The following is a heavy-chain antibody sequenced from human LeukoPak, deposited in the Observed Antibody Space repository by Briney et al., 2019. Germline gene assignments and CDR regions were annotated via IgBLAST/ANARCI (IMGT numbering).Heavy chain of an antibody. CDR3: ARVPLIRFLEWRYYFDY. V-gene: IGHV3-21*04. CDR1: GFTFNTYN. Sequence: PGGSLSLSCAASGFTFNTYNMNWVRQAPGKGLEWVSSITSSSSYIYYADSVKGRFTISRDNAKSSLYLQMNSLRAEDTALYYCARVPLIRFLEWRYYFDYWGQGTLVTVSS. D-gene: IGHD3-3*01. J-gene: IGHJ4*02. CDR2: ITSSSSYI.